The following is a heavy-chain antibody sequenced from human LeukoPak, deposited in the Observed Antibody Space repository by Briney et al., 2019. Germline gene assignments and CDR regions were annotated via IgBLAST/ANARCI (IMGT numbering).Heavy chain of an antibody. J-gene: IGHJ6*03. CDR3: ARVKTRRYYYYYMDV. Sequence: PSETLSLICTVSGGSINSYYWSWIRQPPGKGLEWIGEINHSGSTNYNPSLKSRVTISVDTSKNQFSLKLSSVTAADTAVYYCARVKTRRYYYYYMDVWGKGTTVTVSS. CDR1: GGSINSYY. CDR2: INHSGST. V-gene: IGHV4-34*01. D-gene: IGHD1-14*01.